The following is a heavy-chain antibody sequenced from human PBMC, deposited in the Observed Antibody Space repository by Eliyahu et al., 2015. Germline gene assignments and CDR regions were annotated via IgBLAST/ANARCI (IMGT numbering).Heavy chain of an antibody. CDR2: IKQDGNGK. V-gene: IGHV3-7*04. CDR1: GFXFSXPY. J-gene: IGHJ4*02. Sequence: EVRLVESGGTLVQPGGSLRVSCAASGFXFSXPYMXWVRQAPGEGVGWVXNIKQDGNGKYYAGSVKGRFTISRDNAKDSLYLEMNSLRAEDTAVYYCVRGTGKYYLDSSGPPDFDYWGQGTLVTVSS. CDR3: VRGTGKYYLDSSGPPDFDY. D-gene: IGHD3-22*01.